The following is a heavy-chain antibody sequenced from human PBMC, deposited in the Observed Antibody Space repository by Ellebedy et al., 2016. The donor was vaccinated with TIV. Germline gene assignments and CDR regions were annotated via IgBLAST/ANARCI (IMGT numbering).Heavy chain of an antibody. Sequence: GGSLRLXXAASGFTFSSYAMSWVRQAPGKGLEWVSAISGSGGSTYYADSVKGRFTISRDNAKNSLYLQMNSLRAEDTAVYYCATHPLGVDGYWGQGTLVTVSS. CDR1: GFTFSSYA. D-gene: IGHD5-24*01. CDR2: ISGSGGST. CDR3: ATHPLGVDGY. V-gene: IGHV3-23*01. J-gene: IGHJ4*02.